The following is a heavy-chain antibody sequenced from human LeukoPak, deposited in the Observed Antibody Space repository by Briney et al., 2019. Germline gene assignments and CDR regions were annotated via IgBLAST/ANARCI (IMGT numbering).Heavy chain of an antibody. D-gene: IGHD6-19*01. CDR3: ASESYSSAVDY. V-gene: IGHV4-34*01. CDR1: GGSFSGYY. CDR2: INHSGST. Sequence: KPSETLSLTCAVYGGSFSGYYWSWIRQPPGKGLEWIGEINHSGSTNYNPSLKSRVTISVDTSKNQFSLKLSSVTAADTAVYYCASESYSSAVDYWGQGTLVTVSS. J-gene: IGHJ4*02.